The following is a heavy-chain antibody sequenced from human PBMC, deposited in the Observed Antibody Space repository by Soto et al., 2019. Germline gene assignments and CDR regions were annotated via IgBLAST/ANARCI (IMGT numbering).Heavy chain of an antibody. CDR1: GFTFDDYA. CDR3: AKAYRPYGSGLPDAFDI. CDR2: ISWNSGSI. Sequence: EVQLVESGGGLVQPGRSLRLSCAASGFTFDDYAMHWVRQAPGKGLEWVSGISWNSGSIGYADSVKGRFTISRDNAKNSLYLQMNSLRAEDTALYYCAKAYRPYGSGLPDAFDIWGQGTMVTVSS. J-gene: IGHJ3*02. V-gene: IGHV3-9*01. D-gene: IGHD3-10*01.